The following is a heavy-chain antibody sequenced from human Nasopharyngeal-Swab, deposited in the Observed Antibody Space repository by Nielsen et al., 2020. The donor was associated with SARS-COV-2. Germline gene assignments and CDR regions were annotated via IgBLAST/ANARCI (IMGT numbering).Heavy chain of an antibody. CDR2: ISGSGGST. CDR1: GFTFGSYA. Sequence: GGSLRLSCAASGFTFGSYAMSWVRQAPGKGLEWVSAISGSGGSTYYADSVKGRFTTSRDNSKNTLYLQMNSLRAEDTAVYYCAKDYYDSSGYHPDAFDIWGQGTMVTVSS. V-gene: IGHV3-23*01. J-gene: IGHJ3*02. CDR3: AKDYYDSSGYHPDAFDI. D-gene: IGHD3-22*01.